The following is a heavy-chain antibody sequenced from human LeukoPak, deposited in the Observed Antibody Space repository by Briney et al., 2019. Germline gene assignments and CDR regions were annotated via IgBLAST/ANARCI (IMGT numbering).Heavy chain of an antibody. CDR3: ASNYYDSGSYLYYFDN. CDR2: ISGSGAST. D-gene: IGHD3-10*01. V-gene: IGHV3-23*01. CDR1: GFTLSSYA. Sequence: PGGSLRLSCAASGFTLSSYAMSWVRQAPGKGLEWVSAISGSGASTYYADSVKGRFTTSRDNAKNSLYLQMNSLRAEDTAVYFCASNYYDSGSYLYYFDNWGQGTLVTVSS. J-gene: IGHJ4*02.